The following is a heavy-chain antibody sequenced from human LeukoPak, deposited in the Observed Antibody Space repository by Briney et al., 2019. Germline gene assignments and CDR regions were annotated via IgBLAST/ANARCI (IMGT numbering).Heavy chain of an antibody. CDR1: GLTFSSYW. J-gene: IGHJ4*02. Sequence: GGSLRLTCAASGLTFSSYWIHWVRQAPGKGLEWVSRINNDGRSATYADSVKGRFTVSRDNTENTVYLQMTSLSPDDTAVYYCARDWSDYGEDHWGQGTLVTVSS. CDR2: INNDGRSA. CDR3: ARDWSDYGEDH. V-gene: IGHV3-74*01. D-gene: IGHD4-17*01.